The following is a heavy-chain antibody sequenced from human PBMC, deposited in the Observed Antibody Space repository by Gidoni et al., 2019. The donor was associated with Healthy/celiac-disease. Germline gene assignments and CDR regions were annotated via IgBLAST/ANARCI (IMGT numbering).Heavy chain of an antibody. CDR1: GFTVSSIY. Sequence: EVQLVESGGGLVQPGGSLRLSCAASGFTVSSIYMSWVRQAPGKGLEWVSVIYSGGSTYYADSWKGRFTISRDNSKNTLYLQMNSLRAEYTAVYYCARDWILGSYYYGMDVWGQGTTVTVSS. V-gene: IGHV3-66*01. CDR3: ARDWILGSYYYGMDV. D-gene: IGHD7-27*01. CDR2: IYSGGST. J-gene: IGHJ6*02.